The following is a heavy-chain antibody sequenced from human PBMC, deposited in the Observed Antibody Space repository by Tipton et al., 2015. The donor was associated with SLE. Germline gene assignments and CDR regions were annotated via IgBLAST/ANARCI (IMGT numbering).Heavy chain of an antibody. V-gene: IGHV4-59*11. CDR3: ARGGASSKWLDP. D-gene: IGHD6-6*01. Sequence: TLSLTCTVSGGPLCDHNWSWIRPPPGKGLGWIGDIHYTGSTHSNPPLERRGTMSVETSKNQFSLRLTSVNAADTAIYYCARGGASSKWLDPWGQGTLVTVSS. J-gene: IGHJ5*02. CDR2: IHYTGST. CDR1: GGPLCDHN.